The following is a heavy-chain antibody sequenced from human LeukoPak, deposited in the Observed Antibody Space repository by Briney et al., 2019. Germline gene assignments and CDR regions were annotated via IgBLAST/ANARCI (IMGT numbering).Heavy chain of an antibody. J-gene: IGHJ5*02. CDR3: ARGYSSSWYFNWFGP. D-gene: IGHD6-13*01. Sequence: SETLSLTCAVYGGSFSGYYWSWIRQPPGKGLEWIGEINQSGSTNYNTSLKSRVTISVDTSKTQFSLKLSSVTAADTAVYYCARGYSSSWYFNWFGPWGQGTLVTVSS. CDR1: GGSFSGYY. V-gene: IGHV4-34*01. CDR2: INQSGST.